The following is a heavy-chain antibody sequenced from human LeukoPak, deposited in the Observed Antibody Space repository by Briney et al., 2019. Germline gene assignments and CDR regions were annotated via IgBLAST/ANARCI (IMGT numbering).Heavy chain of an antibody. V-gene: IGHV4-61*02. CDR1: GGSISSGSYY. Sequence: PSETLSLTCTVSGGSISSGSYYWSWIRQPAGKGLEWIGRIYTSGSTNYNPSLKSRVTISVDTSKNQFSLKLSSVTAADTAVYYCARDLSLYTSNHAFDIWGQGTMVTVSS. CDR2: IYTSGST. J-gene: IGHJ3*02. D-gene: IGHD6-19*01. CDR3: ARDLSLYTSNHAFDI.